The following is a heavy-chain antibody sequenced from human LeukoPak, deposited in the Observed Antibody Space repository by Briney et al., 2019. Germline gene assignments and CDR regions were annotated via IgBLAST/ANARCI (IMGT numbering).Heavy chain of an antibody. CDR3: ARLRGRYYGSGSYIGPKNWFDP. V-gene: IGHV4-34*01. J-gene: IGHJ5*02. Sequence: GSLRLSCAASGFTFSNAWMSWVRQAPGKGLEWIGEINHSGSTNYNPSLKSRVTISVDTSKNQFSLKLSSVTAADTAVYYCARLRGRYYGSGSYIGPKNWFDPWGQGTLVTVSS. CDR1: GFTFSNAW. CDR2: INHSGST. D-gene: IGHD3-10*01.